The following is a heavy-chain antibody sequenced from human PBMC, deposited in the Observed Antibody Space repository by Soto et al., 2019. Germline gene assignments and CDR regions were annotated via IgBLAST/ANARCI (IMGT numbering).Heavy chain of an antibody. CDR1: GFTFSSYA. D-gene: IGHD1-1*01. J-gene: IGHJ4*02. V-gene: IGHV3-64*04. Sequence: GGSLRLSCAASGFTFSSYAMHWVRQAPGKGLEYVSAISSSGGSTYYADSVKGRFTISRDNSKNTLYLQMNSLRAEDTAVYYCAKVRSDWNDDALDYWGQGTLVTVSS. CDR3: AKVRSDWNDDALDY. CDR2: ISSSGGST.